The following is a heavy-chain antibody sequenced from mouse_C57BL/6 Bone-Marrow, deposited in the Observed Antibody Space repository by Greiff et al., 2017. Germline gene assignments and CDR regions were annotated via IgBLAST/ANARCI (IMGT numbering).Heavy chain of an antibody. D-gene: IGHD2-3*01. J-gene: IGHJ2*01. Sequence: EVQLQQSGPELVKPGASVKISCKASGYSFTGYYMNWVKQSPEKSLEWIGEINPSTGGTTYNQKFKAKATLTVDKSSSTDYMQRKSLTSEDSAVYYCARAMMVTTTNWDNFDYWGQGTTLTVSA. V-gene: IGHV1-42*01. CDR2: INPSTGGT. CDR1: GYSFTGYY. CDR3: ARAMMVTTTNWDNFDY.